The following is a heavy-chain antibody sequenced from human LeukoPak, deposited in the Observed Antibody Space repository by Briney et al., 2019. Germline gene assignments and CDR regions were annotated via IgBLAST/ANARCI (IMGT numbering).Heavy chain of an antibody. CDR1: GYTFTSYD. CDR2: MNPNSGNT. Sequence: GASVKVSCKASGYTFTSYDISWVRQATGQGLEWMGWMNPNSGNTGYAQKFQGRVTMTRNTSISTAYMELSSLRSEDTAVYYCARVLGYYGSGSYADGMDVWGQGTTVTVSS. D-gene: IGHD3-10*01. J-gene: IGHJ6*02. CDR3: ARVLGYYGSGSYADGMDV. V-gene: IGHV1-8*01.